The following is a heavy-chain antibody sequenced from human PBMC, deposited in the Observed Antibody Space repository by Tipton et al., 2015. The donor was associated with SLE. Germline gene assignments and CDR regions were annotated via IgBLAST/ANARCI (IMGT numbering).Heavy chain of an antibody. CDR2: IYPGDSDA. CDR3: ARMGLCTTTTCNEGAFDV. D-gene: IGHD2-2*01. Sequence: QLVQSGVEVKKPGDSLKISCKGSGYSFTMYWIGWVRQMPGKGLEWMGIIYPGDSDARYSPSFQGQVTISADKSISTAYLQWSSLKASDSAMYYCARMGLCTTTTCNEGAFDVWGQGSMVTVSS. J-gene: IGHJ3*01. V-gene: IGHV5-51*03. CDR1: GYSFTMYW.